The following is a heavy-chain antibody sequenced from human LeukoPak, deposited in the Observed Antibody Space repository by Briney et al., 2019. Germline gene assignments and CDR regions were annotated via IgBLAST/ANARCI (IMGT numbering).Heavy chain of an antibody. V-gene: IGHV4-39*01. CDR2: IYYSGST. CDR3: ARSSGSYYVGIIDY. J-gene: IGHJ4*02. Sequence: SETLSLTCTVSGGSISSSSYYWGWIRQPPGKGLEWIGSIYYSGSTYCNPSLKSRVTISVDTSKNQFSLKLSSVTAADTAVYYCARSSGSYYVGIIDYWGQGTLVTVSS. D-gene: IGHD1-26*01. CDR1: GGSISSSSYY.